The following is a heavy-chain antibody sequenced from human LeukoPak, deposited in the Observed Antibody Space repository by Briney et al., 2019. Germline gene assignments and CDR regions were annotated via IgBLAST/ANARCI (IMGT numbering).Heavy chain of an antibody. CDR2: FYPGDSDV. CDR1: GYRFSSYW. J-gene: IGHJ5*02. D-gene: IGHD3-10*01. CDR3: AREVTMVRGVISNWFDP. V-gene: IGHV5-51*01. Sequence: GESLKISCKASGYRFSSYWIGWVRQMPGKGLEWMGSFYPGDSDVKYSPPFEGQVTISADNSISTAYLQWDSLKASDTAMYYCAREVTMVRGVISNWFDPWGQGTLVTVSS.